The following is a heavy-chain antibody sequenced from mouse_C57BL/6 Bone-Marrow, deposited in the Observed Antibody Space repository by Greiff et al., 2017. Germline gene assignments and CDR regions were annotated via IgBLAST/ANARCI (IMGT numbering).Heavy chain of an antibody. CDR2: FYPGSGSI. V-gene: IGHV1-62-2*01. CDR3: AEHAAGSYYSNYWDCFAY. J-gene: IGHJ3*01. Sequence: QVQLQQSGAELVKPGASVKLSCKASGYTFTEYTIHWVKQRSGQGLEWIGWFYPGSGSIKYNEKFKDKATLTADKSSSTVYMELSSFTTEDSAVYFCAEHAAGSYYSNYWDCFAYWGQGTLVTVSA. CDR1: GYTFTEYT. D-gene: IGHD2-5*01.